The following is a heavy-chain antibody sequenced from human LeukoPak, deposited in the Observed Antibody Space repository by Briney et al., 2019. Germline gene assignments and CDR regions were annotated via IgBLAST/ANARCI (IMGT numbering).Heavy chain of an antibody. D-gene: IGHD5-18*01. CDR2: IYYSGST. Sequence: SETLSLTCTASSGSISSTSYYWSWIRQPPGKGLEWIGYIYYSGSTNYNPSLKSRVTISVDTSKNQFSLKLSSVTAADTAVYYCARAKQLRVAYWFDPWGQGTLVTVSS. V-gene: IGHV4-61*01. J-gene: IGHJ5*02. CDR3: ARAKQLRVAYWFDP. CDR1: SGSISSTSYY.